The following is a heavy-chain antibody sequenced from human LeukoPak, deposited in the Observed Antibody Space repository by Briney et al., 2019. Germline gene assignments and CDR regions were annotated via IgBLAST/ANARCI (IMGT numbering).Heavy chain of an antibody. D-gene: IGHD6-13*01. CDR3: ARALGSSSWVLNGAFDI. J-gene: IGHJ3*02. Sequence: ASVKVSCKASGYTFTSYDINWVRQATGQGLEWMGWMNPNSGNTGYAQKFQGRVTMTRNTSISTAYMELSSLRSEDTAVYYCARALGSSSWVLNGAFDIWGQGTMVTVSS. CDR2: MNPNSGNT. CDR1: GYTFTSYD. V-gene: IGHV1-8*01.